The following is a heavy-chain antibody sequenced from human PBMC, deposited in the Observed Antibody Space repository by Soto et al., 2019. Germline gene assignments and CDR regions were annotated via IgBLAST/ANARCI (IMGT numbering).Heavy chain of an antibody. Sequence: ASVTVSCKASGFTFTSSAVHWVRQARGQRLEWIGWIVVGSGNTNYAQKFQERVTITRDMSTSTAYMELSSLRSEDTAVYYCAALSGYDNLDYWGQGTLVTVSS. CDR2: IVVGSGNT. CDR1: GFTFTSSA. CDR3: AALSGYDNLDY. D-gene: IGHD5-12*01. J-gene: IGHJ4*02. V-gene: IGHV1-58*01.